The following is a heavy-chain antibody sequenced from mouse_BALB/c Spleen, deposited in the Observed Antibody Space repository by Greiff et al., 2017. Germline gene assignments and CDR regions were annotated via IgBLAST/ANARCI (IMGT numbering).Heavy chain of an antibody. CDR2: ISSGGSYT. V-gene: IGHV5-9-4*01. CDR1: GFTFSSYV. J-gene: IGHJ4*01. Sequence: EVQVVESGGGLVKPGGSLKLSCAASGFTFSSYVMSWVRQSPEKRLEWVAEISSGGSYTYYPDTVTGRFTISRDNAKNTLYLEMSSLRSEDTAMYYCARDRSNWDYAMDYWGQGTSVTVSS. D-gene: IGHD4-1*01. CDR3: ARDRSNWDYAMDY.